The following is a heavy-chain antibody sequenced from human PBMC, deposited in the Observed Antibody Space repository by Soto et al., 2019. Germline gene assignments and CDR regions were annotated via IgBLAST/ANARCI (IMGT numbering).Heavy chain of an antibody. CDR1: GFTFSSYW. Sequence: EVQLVESGGGLVQPGGSLRLSCAGSGFTFSSYWMSWVRQTPDKGLEWVAKIKQDGSAKSYVDSVKGRFTISRDNAKSSLYLQMNSLRDEDTAVYYCARGGSSSDNGMDVWGQGTTVTVSS. CDR2: IKQDGSAK. J-gene: IGHJ6*02. V-gene: IGHV3-7*01. CDR3: ARGGSSSDNGMDV. D-gene: IGHD6-6*01.